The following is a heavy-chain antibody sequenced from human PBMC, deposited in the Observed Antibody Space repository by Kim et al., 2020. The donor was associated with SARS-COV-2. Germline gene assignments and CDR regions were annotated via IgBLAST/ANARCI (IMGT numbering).Heavy chain of an antibody. Sequence: DSVKGRFTSSRDNTQNTRYLEMNSMRAEDTAVYYCEKPGLGDFGWPPLSYWGQGTLVTVSS. V-gene: IGHV3-30*02. D-gene: IGHD3-9*01. J-gene: IGHJ4*02. CDR3: EKPGLGDFGWPPLSY.